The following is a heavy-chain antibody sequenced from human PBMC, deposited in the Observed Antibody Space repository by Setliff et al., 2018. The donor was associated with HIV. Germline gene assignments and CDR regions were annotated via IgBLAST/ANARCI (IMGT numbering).Heavy chain of an antibody. CDR2: IYHSGST. CDR3: ARDLSISNPYYDILTGPGVY. D-gene: IGHD3-9*01. J-gene: IGHJ4*02. V-gene: IGHV4-38-2*02. CDR1: DYSISSGYY. Sequence: PSETLSLTCAVSDYSISSGYYWGWIRQPPGKGLEWIGSIYHSGSTYYNPSLKSRVTISVDTSKKQFSLKLSSVTAADTAVYYCARDLSISNPYYDILTGPGVYWGQGTLVTVSS.